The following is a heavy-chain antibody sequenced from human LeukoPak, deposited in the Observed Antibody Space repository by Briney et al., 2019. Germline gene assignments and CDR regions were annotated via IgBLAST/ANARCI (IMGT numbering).Heavy chain of an antibody. CDR1: GYTFTSYG. J-gene: IGHJ3*02. CDR3: ARDRGSMIVDDAFDI. Sequence: GASVKVSCKASGYTFTSYGISWVRQAPGQGLEWMGWISAYNGNTNYAQKLQGRVTMTTDTSTSTAYMELRSLRSDDTAVYYCARDRGSMIVDDAFDIWGQGTMVTVSS. D-gene: IGHD3-22*01. CDR2: ISAYNGNT. V-gene: IGHV1-18*01.